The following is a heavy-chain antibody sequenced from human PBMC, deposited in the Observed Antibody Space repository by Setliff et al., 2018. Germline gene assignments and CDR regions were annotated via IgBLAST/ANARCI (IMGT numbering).Heavy chain of an antibody. Sequence: ASVKVSCKASGFTFINYYMHWLRQAPGQGLEWLGIISPGGSATTYAQKFQGRVILARDTSTSTVYMELNSLTSDDTAVYYCARAGLAAAGRKGVFDHWGQGTLVTVSS. J-gene: IGHJ4*02. V-gene: IGHV1-46*01. CDR1: GFTFINYY. CDR2: ISPGGSAT. D-gene: IGHD6-25*01. CDR3: ARAGLAAAGRKGVFDH.